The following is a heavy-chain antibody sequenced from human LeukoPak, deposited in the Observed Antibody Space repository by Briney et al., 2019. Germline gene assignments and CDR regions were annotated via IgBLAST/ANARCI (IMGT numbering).Heavy chain of an antibody. CDR3: ARDGLTDYYDILTGYPNNWFDP. J-gene: IGHJ5*02. CDR2: ISSNGGST. CDR1: GFTFSSYA. D-gene: IGHD3-9*01. Sequence: PGGSLRLSCAASGFTFSSYAMHWVRQAPGKGLEYVSAISSNGGSTYYANSVKGRFTISRDNSKNTLYLQMGSLRAEDMAVYYCARDGLTDYYDILTGYPNNWFDPWGQGTLVTVSS. V-gene: IGHV3-64*01.